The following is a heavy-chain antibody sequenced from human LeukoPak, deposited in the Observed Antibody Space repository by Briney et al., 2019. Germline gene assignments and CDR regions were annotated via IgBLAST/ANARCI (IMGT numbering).Heavy chain of an antibody. Sequence: PGGSLRLSCAPSGFPFSSYSMNWVRQAPGKGLEWVSSISSSSSYIYYADSVKGRFTISRDNAKNSLYLQMNSLRAEDTAVYYCARDLTPMAAADVSFWGQGTLVTVSS. V-gene: IGHV3-21*01. D-gene: IGHD6-13*01. CDR1: GFPFSSYS. CDR2: ISSSSSYI. J-gene: IGHJ4*02. CDR3: ARDLTPMAAADVSF.